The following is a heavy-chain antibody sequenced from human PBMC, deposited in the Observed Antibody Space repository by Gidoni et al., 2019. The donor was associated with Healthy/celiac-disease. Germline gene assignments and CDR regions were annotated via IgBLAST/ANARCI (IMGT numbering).Heavy chain of an antibody. CDR2: IYYSGST. V-gene: IGHV4-31*03. Sequence: QVQLQESGPGLVKPSQTLSLTCTVSGGSISRGGYYWSWIRQHPGKGLEWIGYIYYSGSTYYNPSLKSRVTISVDTSKNQFSLKLSSVTAADTAVYYCARASGYYYDSSGENWFDPWGQGTLVTVSS. CDR3: ARASGYYYDSSGENWFDP. J-gene: IGHJ5*02. D-gene: IGHD3-22*01. CDR1: GGSISRGGYY.